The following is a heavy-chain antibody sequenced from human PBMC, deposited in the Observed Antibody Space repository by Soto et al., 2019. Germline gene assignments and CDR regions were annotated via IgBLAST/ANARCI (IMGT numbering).Heavy chain of an antibody. V-gene: IGHV4-30-4*01. CDR2: IYYSGST. CDR3: ARGLRRRDAFDI. D-gene: IGHD3-16*01. CDR1: GGSISSGDYY. J-gene: IGHJ3*02. Sequence: SETLSLTCTVSGGSISSGDYYWSWIRQPPGKGLEWIGYIYYSGSTYYSPSLKSRVTISVDTSKNQFSLKLSSVTAADTAVYYCARGLRRRDAFDIWGQGTMVTV.